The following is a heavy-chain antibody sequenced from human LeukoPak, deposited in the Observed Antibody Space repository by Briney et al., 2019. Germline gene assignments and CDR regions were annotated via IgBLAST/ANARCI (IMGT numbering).Heavy chain of an antibody. CDR3: AKGTTSGWPD. Sequence: GGSLRLSCAASGFTFSIYGMHWVRQAPGKGLEWVAVIWYDGSIQYYADSVKGRFTISRDNSKNTLYLQMNSLRAEDAAVYYCAKGTTSGWPDWGQGTLVTVSS. V-gene: IGHV3-33*06. D-gene: IGHD6-19*01. J-gene: IGHJ4*02. CDR1: GFTFSIYG. CDR2: IWYDGSIQ.